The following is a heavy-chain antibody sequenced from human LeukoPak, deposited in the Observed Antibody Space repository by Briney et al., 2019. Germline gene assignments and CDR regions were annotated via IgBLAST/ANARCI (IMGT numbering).Heavy chain of an antibody. CDR3: VRGNFNGGIDY. CDR2: ISTDGRSA. V-gene: IGHV3-74*01. CDR1: GFTFSSYW. Sequence: GGSLRLSCAASGFTFSSYWMHWVRQAPGKGLVCVSRISTDGRSAKYADSVEGRFTISRDNAKNTLYLQMNSLRAEDTAAYYCVRGNFNGGIDYWGQGTLVTVSS. J-gene: IGHJ4*02.